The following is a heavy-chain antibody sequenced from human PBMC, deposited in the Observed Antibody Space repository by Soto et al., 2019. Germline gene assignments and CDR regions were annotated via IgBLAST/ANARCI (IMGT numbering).Heavy chain of an antibody. V-gene: IGHV1-2*04. CDR3: ARDTPSSSWSYYYYGMDV. CDR1: GYTFTGYY. J-gene: IGHJ6*02. D-gene: IGHD6-13*01. Sequence: ASVKVSCKASGYTFTGYYIHWVRQAPGQGLEWMGWINPNSGGTNYAQKFQGWVTMTRDTSISTAYMELSRLRSDDTAVYYCARDTPSSSWSYYYYGMDVWGQGTTVTVSS. CDR2: INPNSGGT.